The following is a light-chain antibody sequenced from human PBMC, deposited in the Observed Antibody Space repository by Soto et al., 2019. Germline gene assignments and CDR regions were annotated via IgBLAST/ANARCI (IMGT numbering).Light chain of an antibody. CDR3: QHYGYSPA. CDR2: DAS. CDR1: QSVSSSY. J-gene: IGKJ4*01. Sequence: EIVLTQSPGTLSLSPGERATLSCRASQSVSSSYLAWYQQKPGQAPRLLIYDASSRATGIPDRFSGSGSGTDFTLTISGLEPEDFAVYCCQHYGYSPAFGGGTKVEIK. V-gene: IGKV3-20*01.